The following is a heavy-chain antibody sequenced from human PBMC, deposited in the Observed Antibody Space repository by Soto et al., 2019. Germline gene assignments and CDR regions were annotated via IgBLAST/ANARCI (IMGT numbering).Heavy chain of an antibody. CDR2: IGNEGDGI. J-gene: IGHJ4*02. CDR3: ATYGQHRMDS. CDR1: GFTFSRFA. D-gene: IGHD4-17*01. V-gene: IGHV3-23*01. Sequence: EVQLLESGGGLVQPGESLRLSCAASGFTFSRFAMKWVRQAPGKGLEWVSVIGNEGDGIHYADSVKGRFTISRDNSRNTVNLQMSSLRGEDAAVYYCATYGQHRMDSWCQGTLVTVSS.